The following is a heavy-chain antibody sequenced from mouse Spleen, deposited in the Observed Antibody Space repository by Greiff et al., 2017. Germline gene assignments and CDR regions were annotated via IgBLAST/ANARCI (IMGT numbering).Heavy chain of an antibody. V-gene: IGHV1-22*01. CDR3: ARERVRPDWYFDV. Sequence: VQLKESGPELVKPGASVKMSCKASGYTFTDYNMHWVKQSHGKSLEWIGYINPNNGGTSYNQKFKGKATLTVNKSSSTAYMELRSLTSEDSAVYYCARERVRPDWYFDVWGAGTTVTVSS. CDR2: INPNNGGT. CDR1: GYTFTDYN. J-gene: IGHJ1*01. D-gene: IGHD2-14*01.